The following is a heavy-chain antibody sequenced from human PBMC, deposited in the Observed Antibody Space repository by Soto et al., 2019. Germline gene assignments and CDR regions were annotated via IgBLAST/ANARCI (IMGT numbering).Heavy chain of an antibody. CDR3: ARDPYHVLMVNAPNLDGMDV. D-gene: IGHD2-8*01. CDR1: GYTFTTYD. V-gene: IGHV1-18*01. Sequence: QVQLVQSGAEVKKPGASVKVSCKASGYTFTTYDISWVRQAPGQGLEWMGRISTYNGNTNYPQSLQGRLTMTTDTSTNTAYMELRSLRSDDTAVYYCARDPYHVLMVNAPNLDGMDVWGQGTTVTVSS. CDR2: ISTYNGNT. J-gene: IGHJ6*02.